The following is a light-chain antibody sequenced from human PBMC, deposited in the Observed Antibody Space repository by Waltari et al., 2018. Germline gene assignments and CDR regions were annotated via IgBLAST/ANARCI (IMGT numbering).Light chain of an antibody. Sequence: DIVXTXTXLSXSVTPGQPAPISCKSSQSLLHSDGKTYLYWYLQKPGQSPQXLIYEVSXRFSGVPDRFSGSGSGTDXTXKXSRVEAEDXGVYYXMQGIHLPWTFXXXTXXEIK. CDR3: MQGIHLPWT. J-gene: IGKJ1*01. V-gene: IGKV2-29*03. CDR2: EVS. CDR1: QSLLHSDGKTY.